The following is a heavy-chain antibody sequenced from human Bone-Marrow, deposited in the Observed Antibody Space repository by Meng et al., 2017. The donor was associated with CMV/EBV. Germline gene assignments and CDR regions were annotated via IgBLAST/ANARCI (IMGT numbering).Heavy chain of an antibody. V-gene: IGHV1-69*02. Sequence: TFSSYTISWVRQAPGQGLEWMGKIIPILGIANYAQKFQGRVTITADKSTSTAYMELSSLRSEDTAVYYCARVVSYGVVRGPYYGMDVWGQGTMVTVSS. CDR2: IIPILGIA. D-gene: IGHD5-18*01. CDR1: TFSSYT. J-gene: IGHJ6*02. CDR3: ARVVSYGVVRGPYYGMDV.